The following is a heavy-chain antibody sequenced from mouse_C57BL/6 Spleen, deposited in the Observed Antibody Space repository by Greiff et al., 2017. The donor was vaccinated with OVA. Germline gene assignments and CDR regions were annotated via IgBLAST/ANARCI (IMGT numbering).Heavy chain of an antibody. V-gene: IGHV1-64*01. D-gene: IGHD1-1*01. CDR1: GYTFTSYW. Sequence: QVQLKQPGAELVKPGASVKLSCKASGYTFTSYWMHWVKQRPGQGLEWIGMIHPNSGSTNYNEKFKSKATLTVDKSSSTAYMQLSSLTSEDSAVYYCARFYYGSREPFDYWGQGTTLTVSS. CDR2: IHPNSGST. J-gene: IGHJ2*01. CDR3: ARFYYGSREPFDY.